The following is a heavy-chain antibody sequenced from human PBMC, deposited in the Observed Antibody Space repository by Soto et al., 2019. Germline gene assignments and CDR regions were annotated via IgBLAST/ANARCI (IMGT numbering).Heavy chain of an antibody. Sequence: SETLSLTCTVSRGSISSGTNYWAWIRQPPGKGLEWIANIYYSGSTFYNPSLKSRVTISLDTSKNQFSLKLRSVTAADTAVYYCGRHEAGWYFDSWGQGTLVTVSS. J-gene: IGHJ4*02. CDR2: IYYSGST. D-gene: IGHD6-25*01. V-gene: IGHV4-39*01. CDR3: GRHEAGWYFDS. CDR1: RGSISSGTNY.